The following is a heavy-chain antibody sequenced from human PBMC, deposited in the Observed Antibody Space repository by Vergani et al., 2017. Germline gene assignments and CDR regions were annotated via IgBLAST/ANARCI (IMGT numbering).Heavy chain of an antibody. CDR2: IHPSDAYT. V-gene: IGHV5-10-1*03. CDR1: GYSFTSYW. CDR3: ARVREFGRERGNAFDI. Sequence: EVQLVQSGAEVKKPGESLRISCKGSGYSFTSYWISWARQMPVKGLDWMGRIHPSDAYTNYSPSFQGHVTISADESISTAYLQWSSLKASDTAMYYCARVREFGRERGNAFDIWGQGTMVTVSS. D-gene: IGHD3-16*01. J-gene: IGHJ3*02.